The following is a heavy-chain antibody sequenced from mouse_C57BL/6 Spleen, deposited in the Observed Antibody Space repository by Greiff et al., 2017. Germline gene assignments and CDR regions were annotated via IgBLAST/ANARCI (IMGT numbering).Heavy chain of an antibody. Sequence: EVTLVESGGGLVKPGGSLKLSCAASGFTFSSYTMSWVRQTPETRLEWVATISGGGGNTYYPDSVKGRFTISRDNAKNTLYLQMSSLRSEDTALYYCARQYSYFDYWGQGTTLTVSS. CDR3: ARQYSYFDY. CDR1: GFTFSSYT. V-gene: IGHV5-9*01. CDR2: ISGGGGNT. J-gene: IGHJ2*01.